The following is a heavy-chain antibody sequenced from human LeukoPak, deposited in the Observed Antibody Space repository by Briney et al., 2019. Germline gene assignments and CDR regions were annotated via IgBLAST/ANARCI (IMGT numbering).Heavy chain of an antibody. CDR2: IYWNDDK. Sequence: KKSGPTLVKPTQTLTLTCTFSGFSLSTSGVGVGWIRQPPGKALEWLALIYWNDDKRYSPSLKSRLTITKDTSKNQVVLTMTNMDPVDTATYYCAHSPFTIFGVVLPVWFDPWGQGTLVTVSS. CDR3: AHSPFTIFGVVLPVWFDP. CDR1: GFSLSTSGVG. V-gene: IGHV2-5*01. D-gene: IGHD3-3*01. J-gene: IGHJ5*02.